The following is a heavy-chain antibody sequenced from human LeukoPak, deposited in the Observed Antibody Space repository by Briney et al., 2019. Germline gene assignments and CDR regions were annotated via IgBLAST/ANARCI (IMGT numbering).Heavy chain of an antibody. CDR2: IHYSGST. D-gene: IGHD1-14*01. CDR3: ARDLTGGRLFDY. Sequence: SPSETLSLTCTVSGGSISGYYWSWIRQPPGQGLEWIGYIHYSGSTNYNPSLKGRVTISLDMSKNQFSLKLNSVTPEDTAVYYCARDLTGGRLFDYWGQGTLVTVSS. V-gene: IGHV4-59*12. CDR1: GGSISGYY. J-gene: IGHJ4*02.